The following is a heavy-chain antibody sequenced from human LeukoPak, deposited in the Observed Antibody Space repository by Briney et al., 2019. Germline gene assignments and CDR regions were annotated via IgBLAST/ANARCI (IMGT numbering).Heavy chain of an antibody. V-gene: IGHV1-24*01. D-gene: IGHD3-3*01. CDR2: FDPEDGET. CDR1: GYTLTELS. Sequence: ASVKVSCKVSGYTLTELSMHWVRQAPGKGLEWMGGFDPEDGETIYAQKFQGRVTMTEDTSTDTAYMELSSLRSEDTAVYYCARTQIFGVVTNYYYYYGMDVWGQGTTVTVSS. CDR3: ARTQIFGVVTNYYYYYGMDV. J-gene: IGHJ6*02.